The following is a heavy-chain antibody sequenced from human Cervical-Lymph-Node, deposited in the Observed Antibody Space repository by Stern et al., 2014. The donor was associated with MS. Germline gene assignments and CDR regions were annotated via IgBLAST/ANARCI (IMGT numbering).Heavy chain of an antibody. CDR2: VWNDGSKE. J-gene: IGHJ3*02. D-gene: IGHD2/OR15-2a*01. V-gene: IGHV3-33*01. CDR3: ATSTASDAFDI. Sequence: VQLVESGGGVVQPGRSLRLSCVASGLTFSTSVMHWVRQAPGKGLEWVAVVWNDGSKEHFTESVKGRFSTSRDTAKNTFHLQMSSLRAEDTAVYFCATSTASDAFDIWGQGTLVTVSS. CDR1: GLTFSTSV.